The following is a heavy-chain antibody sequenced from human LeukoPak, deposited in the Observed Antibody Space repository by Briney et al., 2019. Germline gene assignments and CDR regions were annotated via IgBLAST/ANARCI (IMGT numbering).Heavy chain of an antibody. V-gene: IGHV4-59*01. CDR1: GGSISSDY. J-gene: IGHJ4*02. Sequence: PSETLSLTCTASGGSISSDYWSWIRQPPGKGLEWIGYIYYRGSTHYNPSLKSRVTISVDTSKNQFSLKLSSVTAADTAVYYCARLSGYSSGHYYSDYWGQGTLVTVSS. CDR2: IYYRGST. D-gene: IGHD3-22*01. CDR3: ARLSGYSSGHYYSDY.